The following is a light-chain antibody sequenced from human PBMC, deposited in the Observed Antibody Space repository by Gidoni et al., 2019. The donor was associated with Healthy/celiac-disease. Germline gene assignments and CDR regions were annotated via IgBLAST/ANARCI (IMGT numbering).Light chain of an antibody. V-gene: IGKV3-15*01. CDR1: QSVSSN. Sequence: EIVMTQSPATLSVSPGERATLSCRASQSVSSNLDWYQQKPGQAPRLLIYGASTRATGIPARMSGSGAGTEVTLTISSLQSEDFAVYYCQQYNNWPPWTFGQGTKVEIK. CDR2: GAS. J-gene: IGKJ1*01. CDR3: QQYNNWPPWT.